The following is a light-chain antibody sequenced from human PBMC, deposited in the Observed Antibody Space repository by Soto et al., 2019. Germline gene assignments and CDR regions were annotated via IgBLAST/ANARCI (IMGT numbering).Light chain of an antibody. J-gene: IGLJ3*02. V-gene: IGLV7-43*01. CDR2: STS. CDR1: TGAVTRGYY. Sequence: QTVVTQEPSLTVSPGGTVTLTCASSTGAVTRGYYPNWFQQKAGQAPRVLIYSTSNKHSWTPARFSGSLLGGKAALTLSGVQPEDEAEYYCLLFYGDAWVFGGGTKLTVL. CDR3: LLFYGDAWV.